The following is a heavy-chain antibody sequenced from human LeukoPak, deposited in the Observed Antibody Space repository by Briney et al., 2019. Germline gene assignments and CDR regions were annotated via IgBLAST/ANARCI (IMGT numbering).Heavy chain of an antibody. D-gene: IGHD6-13*01. V-gene: IGHV4-31*03. CDR1: GGSISSGGYY. Sequence: SETLSLTCTVSGGSISSGGYYWSWIRQHPGKGLEWIGYIYYSGSTYYNPSLKSRVTISVDTSNNQFSLKLSSVTAADTAVYYCAREVEQQLAFDYWGQGTLVTVSS. CDR2: IYYSGST. J-gene: IGHJ4*02. CDR3: AREVEQQLAFDY.